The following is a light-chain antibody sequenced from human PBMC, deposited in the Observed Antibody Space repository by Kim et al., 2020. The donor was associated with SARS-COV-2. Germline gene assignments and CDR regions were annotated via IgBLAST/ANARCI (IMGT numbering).Light chain of an antibody. CDR3: QAWDSSTVV. Sequence: SYELTQPPSVSVSPGQTASITCSGDTLGDKYAFWYQQKPGQSPVLVIYQDTKRPSGIPERFSGSNSGNTATLTISGTLPMDEADYYWQAWDSSTVVFGGG. CDR1: TLGDKY. CDR2: QDT. V-gene: IGLV3-1*01. J-gene: IGLJ2*01.